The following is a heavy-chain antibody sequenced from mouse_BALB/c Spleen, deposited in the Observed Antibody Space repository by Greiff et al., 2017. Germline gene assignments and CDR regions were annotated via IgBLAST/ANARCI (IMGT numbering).Heavy chain of an antibody. CDR2: ISSGGSYT. CDR3: ARQMITTRYFDV. D-gene: IGHD2-4*01. CDR1: GFTFSSYG. Sequence: EVKLMESGGDLVKPGGSLKLSCAASGFTFSSYGMSWVRQTPDKRLEWVATISSGGSYTYYPDSVKGRFTISRDNAKNTLYLQMSSLKSEDTAMYYCARQMITTRYFDVWGAGTTVTVSS. J-gene: IGHJ1*01. V-gene: IGHV5-6*01.